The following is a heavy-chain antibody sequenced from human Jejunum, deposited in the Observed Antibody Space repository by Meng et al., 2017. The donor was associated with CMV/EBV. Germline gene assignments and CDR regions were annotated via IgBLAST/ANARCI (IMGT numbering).Heavy chain of an antibody. J-gene: IGHJ5*02. CDR2: MNPKNGNT. CDR3: ATGGGEEGAYCFDP. D-gene: IGHD3-16*01. CDR1: YTFPTYH. V-gene: IGHV1-8*01. Sequence: YTFPTYHINWVRQATGQGLEWMGWMNPKNGNTGYAKKFQGRLTMTRDTSISTAYMELSSLRSEDTAVYYCATGGGEEGAYCFDPWGQGTLVTVSS.